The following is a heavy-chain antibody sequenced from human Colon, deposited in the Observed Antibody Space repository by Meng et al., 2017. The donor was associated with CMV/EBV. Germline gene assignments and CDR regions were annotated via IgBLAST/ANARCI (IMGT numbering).Heavy chain of an antibody. Sequence: GGSLRLSCVGSGFSFSNYAMSWVRQAPGKGLEWVSAISHTSDIYYADSLKGRFTVSRDNAKNSVFLQMDSLTAEDTAVYYCARGWPPDYWDQGTLVTVSS. CDR2: ISHTSDI. CDR3: ARGWPPDY. V-gene: IGHV3-21*06. CDR1: GFSFSNYA. J-gene: IGHJ4*02. D-gene: IGHD6-13*01.